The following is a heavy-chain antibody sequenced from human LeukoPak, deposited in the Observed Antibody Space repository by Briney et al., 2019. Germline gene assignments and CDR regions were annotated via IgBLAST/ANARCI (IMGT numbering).Heavy chain of an antibody. J-gene: IGHJ3*02. CDR3: ARDYIAVAGDAFDI. D-gene: IGHD6-19*01. Sequence: PGGSLRLSCAASGFTFSSYSMNWVRQAPGKGLEWVSSISSSGSYIYYADSVKGRFTISRDNAKNSLYLQMNSLRAEDTAVYYCARDYIAVAGDAFDIWGQGTMVTVSS. CDR1: GFTFSSYS. CDR2: ISSSGSYI. V-gene: IGHV3-21*01.